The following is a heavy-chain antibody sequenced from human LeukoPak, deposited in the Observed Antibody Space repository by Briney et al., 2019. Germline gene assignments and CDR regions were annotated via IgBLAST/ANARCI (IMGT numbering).Heavy chain of an antibody. V-gene: IGHV1-18*01. CDR3: VGDPLYQLRPRWFDP. CDR2: INPYYGNT. CDR1: GYTFSSYG. J-gene: IGHJ5*02. Sequence: GASVKVSCKASGYTFSSYGITWVRQAPGQGLEWMGWINPYYGNTNYAQNLQGRVTMTTDTSTSTAYMELRSLKSDDTAVYYCVGDPLYQLRPRWFDPWGQGTLVTVSA. D-gene: IGHD2-2*01.